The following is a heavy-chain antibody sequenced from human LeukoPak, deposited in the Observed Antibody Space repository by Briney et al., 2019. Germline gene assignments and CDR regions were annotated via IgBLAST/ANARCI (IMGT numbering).Heavy chain of an antibody. CDR1: GFTFSSYS. CDR2: ISSSSSYI. Sequence: GGSLRLSSAASGFTFSSYSMNWVRQAPGKGLEWVSSISSSSSYIYYADSVKGRFTISRDNAKNSLYLQMNSLRAEDTAVYYCARDPSYYYDSSGYSSFDYWGQGTLGTVSS. D-gene: IGHD3-22*01. CDR3: ARDPSYYYDSSGYSSFDY. V-gene: IGHV3-21*01. J-gene: IGHJ4*02.